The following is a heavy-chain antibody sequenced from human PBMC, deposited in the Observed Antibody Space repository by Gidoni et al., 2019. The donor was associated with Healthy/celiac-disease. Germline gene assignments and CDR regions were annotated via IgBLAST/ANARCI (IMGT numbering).Heavy chain of an antibody. D-gene: IGHD2-2*01. Sequence: QVQLVDSGGGVVQPGRSLRPACAASGSPVSSYDMHWVRHAPGKGLEWVAVISYDGSNKYYADSVKGRFTISRDNSKNTLYLQMNSLRAEDTAVYYCARGGAFVVVPAANGFDYWGQGTLVTVSS. CDR1: GSPVSSYD. CDR2: ISYDGSNK. J-gene: IGHJ4*02. V-gene: IGHV3-30-3*01. CDR3: ARGGAFVVVPAANGFDY.